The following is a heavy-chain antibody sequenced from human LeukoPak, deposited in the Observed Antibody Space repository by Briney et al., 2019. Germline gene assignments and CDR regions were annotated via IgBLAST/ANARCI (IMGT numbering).Heavy chain of an antibody. V-gene: IGHV4-4*07. J-gene: IGHJ6*02. Sequence: SETLSLTCTVSGGSISSYYWSWIRQPAGKGLEWIGRIYTSGSTNYNPSLKSRVTMSVDTSKNQFSLKLSSVTAADTAMYYCARDTADTAMASKYYYYGMDVWGQGTTVTVSS. CDR2: IYTSGST. CDR1: GGSISSYY. D-gene: IGHD5-18*01. CDR3: ARDTADTAMASKYYYYGMDV.